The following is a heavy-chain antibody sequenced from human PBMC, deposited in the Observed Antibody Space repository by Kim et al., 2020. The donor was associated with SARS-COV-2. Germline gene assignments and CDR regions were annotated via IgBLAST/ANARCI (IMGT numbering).Heavy chain of an antibody. CDR3: ARDLAGPMVRGVWFDP. V-gene: IGHV3-21*01. CDR1: GFTFSSYS. CDR2: ISSSSSYI. J-gene: IGHJ5*02. D-gene: IGHD3-10*01. Sequence: GGSLRLSCAASGFTFSSYSMNWVRQAPGKGLEWVSSISSSSSYIYYADSVKGRFTISRDNAKNSLYLQMNSLRAEDTAVYYCARDLAGPMVRGVWFDPWGQGTLVTVSS.